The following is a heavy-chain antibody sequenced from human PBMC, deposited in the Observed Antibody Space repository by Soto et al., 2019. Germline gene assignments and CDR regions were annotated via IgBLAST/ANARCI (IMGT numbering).Heavy chain of an antibody. J-gene: IGHJ4*02. V-gene: IGHV4-31*03. CDR2: IYYSGST. CDR3: ASLAFSGYGGDD. D-gene: IGHD5-12*01. CDR1: GGCMSSGGDY. Sequence: TLSVTCTDSGGCMSSGGDYWSWIRQHPGKGLEWIGYIYYSGSTYYNPSLKSRVTISVDTSKNQFSLKLSSVTAADTAVYYCASLAFSGYGGDDWGQGTLVTVSS.